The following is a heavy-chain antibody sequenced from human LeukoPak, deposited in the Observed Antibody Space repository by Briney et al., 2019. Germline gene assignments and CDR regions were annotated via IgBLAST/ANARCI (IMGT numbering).Heavy chain of an antibody. J-gene: IGHJ4*02. Sequence: GGSLRLSCAASGFTFSTFALHWVRQAPGKGLEWVGVISYDGSDKYYADSVKGRFTISRDNSKNTLYLQMNSLRPEDTAVYYCAKEGKTRNWNYFQAKPVFWGQGTLVSVSS. CDR1: GFTFSTFA. V-gene: IGHV3-30*04. CDR2: ISYDGSDK. CDR3: AKEGKTRNWNYFQAKPVF. D-gene: IGHD1-7*01.